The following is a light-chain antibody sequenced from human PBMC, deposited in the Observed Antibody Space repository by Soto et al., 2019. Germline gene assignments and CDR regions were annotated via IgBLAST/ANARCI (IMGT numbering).Light chain of an antibody. J-gene: IGLJ3*02. Sequence: QPVLTQSSSASASLGSSVKLTCTLSSGHSSYIIAWHQQQPGKAPRYLMKVEGSGSFNKGSGVPDRFSGYRSGADRYLTISNLQFEDEADYYCETWDSNTWVFGGGTK. CDR3: ETWDSNTWV. CDR2: VEGSGSF. V-gene: IGLV4-60*02. CDR1: SGHSSYI.